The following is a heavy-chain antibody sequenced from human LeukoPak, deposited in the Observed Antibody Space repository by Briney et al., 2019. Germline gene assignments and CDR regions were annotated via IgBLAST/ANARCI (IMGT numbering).Heavy chain of an antibody. CDR2: ISGSGGST. D-gene: IGHD6-6*01. CDR3: AKGVGAARPTRMVYFDY. CDR1: GFTFSSYA. V-gene: IGHV3-23*01. J-gene: IGHJ4*02. Sequence: GGSLRLSCAASGFTFSSYAMSWGREAPGEGRERASDISGSGGSTYYADSVKGRFTISRDNSKNTLYLQMNSLRAEDTAVYYCAKGVGAARPTRMVYFDYWGQGTLVTVSS.